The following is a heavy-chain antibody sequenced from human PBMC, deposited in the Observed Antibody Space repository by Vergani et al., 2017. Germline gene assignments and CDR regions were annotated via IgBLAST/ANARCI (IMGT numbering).Heavy chain of an antibody. D-gene: IGHD6-13*01. CDR2: ISWNSGSI. CDR3: AKGGIAAAGPFDY. Sequence: EVQLVESGGGLVQTGRSLRLSCAASGFTFDDYAMHWVRQAPGKGLEWVSGISWNSGSIGYADSVKGRFTISRDNAKNSLYLQMNSLRAEDMALYYCAKGGIAAAGPFDYWGQGTLVTVSS. V-gene: IGHV3-9*03. J-gene: IGHJ4*02. CDR1: GFTFDDYA.